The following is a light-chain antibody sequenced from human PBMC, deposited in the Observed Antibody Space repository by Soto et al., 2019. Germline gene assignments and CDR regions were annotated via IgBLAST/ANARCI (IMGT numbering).Light chain of an antibody. J-gene: IGKJ4*01. CDR3: QQYSAWPLT. V-gene: IGKV3-15*01. CDR2: SAS. Sequence: EIVMTQSPATLSVSPGERATLFCRASQSVRSNFLAWYQQKPGQAPRLLIYSASTRATDIPARFSGSGSGTEFTLTISSLQSEDFAVYYCQQYSAWPLTFGGGTKVEIK. CDR1: QSVRSN.